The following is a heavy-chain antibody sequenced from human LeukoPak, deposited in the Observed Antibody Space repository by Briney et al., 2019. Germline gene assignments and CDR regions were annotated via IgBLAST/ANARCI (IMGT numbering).Heavy chain of an antibody. V-gene: IGHV3-33*01. Sequence: GGSLRLSCAASGFTFSSYGMHWVRQAPGKGLEWVAVIWYDGSNKYYADSVKGRFTISRDNSKNTLCLQMNSLRAEDTAVYYCARDQGRYFDYGMDVWGQGTTVTVSS. CDR2: IWYDGSNK. CDR3: ARDQGRYFDYGMDV. D-gene: IGHD3-9*01. J-gene: IGHJ6*02. CDR1: GFTFSSYG.